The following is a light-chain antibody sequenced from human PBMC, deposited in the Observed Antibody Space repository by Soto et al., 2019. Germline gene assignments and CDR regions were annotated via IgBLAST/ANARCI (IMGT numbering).Light chain of an antibody. V-gene: IGLV1-40*01. CDR1: SSNIGAGYD. CDR3: RPYDSSLGGVV. CDR2: GNS. Sequence: QSVLTQPPSVSGAPGQRVTISCTGSSSNIGAGYDVHWYQQLPGTAPKLLIYGNSNRPSGVPDRFSGSKSGTSASLAITGRQAEDGGGYSCRPYDSSLGGVVFGGGTQLTVL. J-gene: IGLJ2*01.